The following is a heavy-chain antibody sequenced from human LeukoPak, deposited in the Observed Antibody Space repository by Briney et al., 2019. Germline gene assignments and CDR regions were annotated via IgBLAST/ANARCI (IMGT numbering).Heavy chain of an antibody. CDR3: ARDDYYGSGTPIDY. CDR1: GFTFSSYA. CDR2: ISYDGSNK. J-gene: IGHJ4*02. D-gene: IGHD3-10*01. Sequence: GGSLRLSCAASGFTFSSYAMHWVRQAPGKGLEWVAVISYDGSNKYYADSVKGRFTISRDNSKNTLYLQKNSLRAEDTAVYYCARDDYYGSGTPIDYWGQGTLVTVSS. V-gene: IGHV3-30-3*01.